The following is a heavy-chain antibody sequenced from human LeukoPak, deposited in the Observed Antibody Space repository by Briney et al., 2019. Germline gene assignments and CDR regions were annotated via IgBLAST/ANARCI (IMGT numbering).Heavy chain of an antibody. CDR2: INYSWST. J-gene: IGHJ3*01. D-gene: IGHD3-9*01. CDR1: GGSISSGSYY. CDR3: ARAEDIYRRLDL. V-gene: IGHV4-39*01. Sequence: KPSETLSLTCTVSGGSISSGSYYWGWIRRPPGKGLEWIGSINYSWSTYYNPSLKSRVTISVDTSKNQFSLKLSSVTAAGTAVYYCARAEDIYRRLDLWGQGTMVTVSS.